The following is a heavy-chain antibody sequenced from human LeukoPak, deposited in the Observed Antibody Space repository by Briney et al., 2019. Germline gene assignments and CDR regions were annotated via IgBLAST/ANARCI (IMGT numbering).Heavy chain of an antibody. V-gene: IGHV4-34*01. CDR3: ARGRIVRRYNWFDP. CDR1: GGSFSGYY. J-gene: IGHJ5*02. CDR2: INHSGST. D-gene: IGHD2/OR15-2a*01. Sequence: SETLSLTCAVYGGSFSGYYWSWIRQPPGKGLEWIGEINHSGSTNYNPSLKSRVTISVDTSKNQFSLKLSPVTAADTAVYYCARGRIVRRYNWFDPWGQGTLVTVSS.